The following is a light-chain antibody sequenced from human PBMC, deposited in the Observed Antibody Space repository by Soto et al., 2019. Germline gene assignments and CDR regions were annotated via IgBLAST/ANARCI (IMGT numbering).Light chain of an antibody. CDR2: DAS. V-gene: IGKV3-15*01. Sequence: EIVMAQSPATLSVSPGERATVSCRASQSVSSNLAWYQQKPGQAPRLLIYDASTRATGIPVRFSGSGSGTEFTLTISSLQSEDFGVYYCQQNKDWPGTFGQGTKVDIK. CDR3: QQNKDWPGT. J-gene: IGKJ1*01. CDR1: QSVSSN.